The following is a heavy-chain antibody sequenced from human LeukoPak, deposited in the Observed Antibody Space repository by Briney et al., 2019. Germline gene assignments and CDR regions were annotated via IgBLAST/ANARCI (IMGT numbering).Heavy chain of an antibody. J-gene: IGHJ4*02. CDR2: ISAYNGNT. D-gene: IGHD2/OR15-2a*01. CDR1: GYTFTSYG. V-gene: IGHV1-18*01. CDR3: ARDFWRAFDY. Sequence: ASVKVSCKASGYTFTSYGISWVRQAPGQGLEWMGWISAYNGNTNYAQKFQGRVTMTRDTSTSTVYMELSSLRSEDTAVYYCARDFWRAFDYWGQGTLVTVSS.